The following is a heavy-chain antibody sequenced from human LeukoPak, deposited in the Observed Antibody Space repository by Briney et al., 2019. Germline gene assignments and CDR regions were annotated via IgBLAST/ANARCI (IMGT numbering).Heavy chain of an antibody. CDR1: GYTFTSNY. V-gene: IGHV1-46*01. J-gene: IGHJ4*02. D-gene: IGHD3-10*01. CDR3: ARLAYYYGSGSYSPFDY. CDR2: INPSGGST. Sequence: ASVKVSCKASGYTFTSNYMHWVRQAPGQGLEWMGLINPSGGSTIYAERFQGRIIMTRDMSTTTDYMELSSLRSEDTAVYYCARLAYYYGSGSYSPFDYWGQGTLVTVSS.